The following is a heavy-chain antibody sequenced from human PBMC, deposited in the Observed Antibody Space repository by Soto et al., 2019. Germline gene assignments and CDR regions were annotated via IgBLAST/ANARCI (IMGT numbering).Heavy chain of an antibody. CDR1: GYTFTSYG. CDR3: TRDAALQYSGYGGLY. CDR2: ISAKNGNT. Sequence: ASVKVSCEASGYTFTSYGISWVRQAPGQGLEHMGWISAKNGNTRYAQKFQGRVTMTSDTSSSTAYMELRNLRSDDTAVFYCTRDAALQYSGYGGLYWGQGTLVTVSS. J-gene: IGHJ4*02. D-gene: IGHD5-12*01. V-gene: IGHV1-18*01.